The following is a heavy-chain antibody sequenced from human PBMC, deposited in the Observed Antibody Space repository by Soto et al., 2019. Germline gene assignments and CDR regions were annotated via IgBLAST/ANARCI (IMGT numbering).Heavy chain of an antibody. CDR1: GGTFSSYA. CDR2: IIPIFGTA. V-gene: IGHV1-69*01. Sequence: QVQLVQSGAEVKKPGSSVKVSCKASGGTFSSYAISWVRQAPGQGLEWMGGIIPIFGTANYAQKFQGRVTIAADESTSTVYMELSSLRSEDTAVYYCARGGCSGGSCYSGWFDPWGQGTLVTVSS. J-gene: IGHJ5*02. D-gene: IGHD2-15*01. CDR3: ARGGCSGGSCYSGWFDP.